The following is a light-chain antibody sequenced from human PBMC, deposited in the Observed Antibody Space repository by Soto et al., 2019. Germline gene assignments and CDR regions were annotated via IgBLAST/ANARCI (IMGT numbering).Light chain of an antibody. CDR3: QQYNFWPPL. J-gene: IGKJ2*01. CDR1: QRVSSN. V-gene: IGKV3-15*01. CDR2: GVS. Sequence: EIVMTQSPASLSVSPGEGATLSCRASQRVSSNLAWYQQKPGQAPRLLIYGVSTRATGIPARFRGSGSGTEFTLTISSLQSEDFAVYYCQQYNFWPPLFGQGTKLEIK.